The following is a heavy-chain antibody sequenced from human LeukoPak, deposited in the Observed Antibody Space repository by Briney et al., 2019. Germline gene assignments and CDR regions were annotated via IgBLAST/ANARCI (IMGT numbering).Heavy chain of an antibody. V-gene: IGHV4-39*07. D-gene: IGHD4-17*01. CDR3: ARDSSPYGDYALNY. J-gene: IGHJ4*02. CDR2: IYYSGST. CDR1: GGSISSSNYY. Sequence: SSETLSLTCPVSGGSISSSNYYWGWIRQPPGKGLEWIGNIYYSGSTYYNPSLKSRVTISVDTSKNQFSLKLNSVTAADTAVYYCARDSSPYGDYALNYWGQGTLVTVSS.